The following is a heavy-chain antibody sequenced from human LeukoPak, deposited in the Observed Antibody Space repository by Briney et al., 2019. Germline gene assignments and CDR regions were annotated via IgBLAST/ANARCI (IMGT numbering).Heavy chain of an antibody. V-gene: IGHV3-7*01. Sequence: GGSLRLSCETSGFTAGFTFSTSYMTWVRQAPGMGLEWVAEIGPDGSGPVYVDSVKGRFTISRDNAKNSLYLQMNSLRVEETAVCYCARDFSWRQFDYWGLGTLVTVSS. CDR2: IGPDGSGP. J-gene: IGHJ4*02. CDR3: ARDFSWRQFDY. CDR1: GFTAGFTFSTSY.